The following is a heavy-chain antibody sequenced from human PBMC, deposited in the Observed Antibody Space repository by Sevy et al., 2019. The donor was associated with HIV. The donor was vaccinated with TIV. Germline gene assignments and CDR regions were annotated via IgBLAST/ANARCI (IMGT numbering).Heavy chain of an antibody. CDR2: IYTSGST. CDR3: AREGRYFEKVESPYYYMDV. V-gene: IGHV4-4*07. Sequence: SETLSLTCTVSGGSISSYYWSWIRQPAGKGLEWIGRIYTSGSTNYNPSLKSRVTMSVDTSKNQFSLRLGSVTAADTAVYYCAREGRYFEKVESPYYYMDVWGKGTTVTVSS. J-gene: IGHJ6*03. D-gene: IGHD3-9*01. CDR1: GGSISSYY.